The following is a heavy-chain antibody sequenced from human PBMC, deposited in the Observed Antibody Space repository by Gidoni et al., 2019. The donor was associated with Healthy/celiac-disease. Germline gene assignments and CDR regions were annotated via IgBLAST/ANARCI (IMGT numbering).Heavy chain of an antibody. D-gene: IGHD2-2*01. Sequence: QVQLVQSGAEVKKPGASVKVSCKASGYTFTSYGISWVRQSPGQGLEWMGWISAYNGNTNYAQKLQGRVTMTTDTSTSTAYMELRSLRSDDTAVYYCARGLGYCSSTSCSPTFFDYWGQGTLVTVSS. V-gene: IGHV1-18*01. CDR3: ARGLGYCSSTSCSPTFFDY. J-gene: IGHJ4*02. CDR1: GYTFTSYG. CDR2: ISAYNGNT.